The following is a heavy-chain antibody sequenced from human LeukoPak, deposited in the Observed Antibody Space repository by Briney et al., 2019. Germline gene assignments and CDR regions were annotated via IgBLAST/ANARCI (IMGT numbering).Heavy chain of an antibody. CDR2: ISAYNGNT. J-gene: IGHJ5*02. D-gene: IGHD6-13*01. CDR3: ARDRRYSSSWQKNWFDP. Sequence: ASVKVSCKASGYTFTSYDINWVRQAPGQGLEWMGWISAYNGNTNYAQKLQGRVTMTTDTSTSTAYMELRSLRSDDTAVYYCARDRRYSSSWQKNWFDPWGQGTLVTVSS. V-gene: IGHV1-18*01. CDR1: GYTFTSYD.